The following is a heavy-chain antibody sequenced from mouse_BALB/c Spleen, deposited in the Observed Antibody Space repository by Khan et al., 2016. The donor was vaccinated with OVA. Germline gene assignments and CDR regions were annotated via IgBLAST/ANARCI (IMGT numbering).Heavy chain of an antibody. J-gene: IGHJ3*01. Sequence: QVQLQQSGAELVKPGASVKLSCKTSGYTFTSYWIQWVKQRPGQGLGWIGQIFPGTGTTYYNENFKGKATPTGDTSSNTAYMQFSSLPSDDSAVYFGARGYFGNYEFAYWGQGTLVTVSP. V-gene: IGHV1S132*01. CDR2: IFPGTGTT. D-gene: IGHD2-1*01. CDR3: ARGYFGNYEFAY. CDR1: GYTFTSYW.